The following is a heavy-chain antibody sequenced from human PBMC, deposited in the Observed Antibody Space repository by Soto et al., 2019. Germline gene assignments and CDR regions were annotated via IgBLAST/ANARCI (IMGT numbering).Heavy chain of an antibody. CDR3: AKETYSGPLDY. CDR1: GFSISSYG. D-gene: IGHD2-15*01. V-gene: IGHV3-30*18. CDR2: ISYDGSNK. Sequence: GSMRLSCAASGFSISSYGMHWVRQAPGKGLEWVAVISYDGSNKYYADSVKGRFTISRDNSKNTLYLQMNSLRAEDTAVYYCAKETYSGPLDYWGQGTLVTVSS. J-gene: IGHJ4*02.